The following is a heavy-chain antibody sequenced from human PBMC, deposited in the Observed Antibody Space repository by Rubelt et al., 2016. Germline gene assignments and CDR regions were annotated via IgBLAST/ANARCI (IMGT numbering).Heavy chain of an antibody. CDR1: GGSISSGGYY. D-gene: IGHD6-19*01. CDR2: IYYSGNT. CDR3: ASRIAVTGGHWYFEL. Sequence: QVQLQESGPGLVKPSQTLSLTCTVSGGSISSGGYYWSWIRQHPGKGLEWIGYIYYSGNTYSNPSLKSRVTIAVDTSKMQFSVKLRSVTAADTAVYFCASRIAVTGGHWYFELWGRGTLVTVSS. J-gene: IGHJ2*01. V-gene: IGHV4-31*03.